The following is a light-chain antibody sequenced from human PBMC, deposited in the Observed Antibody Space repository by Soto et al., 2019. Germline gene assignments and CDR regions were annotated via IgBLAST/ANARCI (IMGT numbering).Light chain of an antibody. Sequence: QSVLTQPPSASGTPGQRVSISCSGSSSNIGRNTVNWYQHLPGTAPKLLIYASNPRPSGVPDRFSGSKSGTSASLAISGLQSEDEADYYCAAWDDSLNGPLYVSGTGTKVTVL. CDR2: ASN. J-gene: IGLJ1*01. CDR3: AAWDDSLNGPLYV. V-gene: IGLV1-44*01. CDR1: SSNIGRNT.